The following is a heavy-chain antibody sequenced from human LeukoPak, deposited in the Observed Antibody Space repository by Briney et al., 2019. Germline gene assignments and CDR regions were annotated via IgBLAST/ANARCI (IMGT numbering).Heavy chain of an antibody. V-gene: IGHV3-23*01. CDR1: GFTFASYA. D-gene: IGHD6-19*01. CDR3: VRDGARYSSGWFCDY. J-gene: IGHJ4*02. CDR2: VSHNGTNT. Sequence: GGSLSLSCAASGFTFASYAMSWVRQPPGKGLEWVSVVSHNGTNTYYADSLKGRFTISRDNSRDTLYLQMSSLGAEDTAVYYCVRDGARYSSGWFCDYWGQGTLVTVSS.